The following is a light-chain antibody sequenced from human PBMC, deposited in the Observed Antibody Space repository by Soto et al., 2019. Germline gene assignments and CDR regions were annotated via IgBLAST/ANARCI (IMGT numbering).Light chain of an antibody. J-gene: IGLJ2*01. Sequence: SARTRPASVSGSPGQSITISCAGTRDDIGAYDYVPWYQQHPGNAPKLLVYEVTNRPSGVSDRFSGSKSGNTASLTISGLQAEDEADYYCDSYTNSSAVVFGGGTKVTVL. CDR1: RDDIGAYDY. CDR3: DSYTNSSAVV. CDR2: EVT. V-gene: IGLV2-14*01.